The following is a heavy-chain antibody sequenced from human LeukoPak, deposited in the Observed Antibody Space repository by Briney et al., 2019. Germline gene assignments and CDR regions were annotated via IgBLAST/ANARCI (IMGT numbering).Heavy chain of an antibody. CDR1: GYTFASYG. D-gene: IGHD3-22*01. CDR3: ARDRYDIFDYYYYYMDV. V-gene: IGHV1-18*01. Sequence: GASVKVSCKASGYTFASYGISWVRQAPGQGLVWMGWISAYNSNTNYAQKLQGRVTMTTDTSTSTAYMELRSLRSDDTAVYYCARDRYDIFDYYYYYMDVRGKGTTVTVSS. J-gene: IGHJ6*03. CDR2: ISAYNSNT.